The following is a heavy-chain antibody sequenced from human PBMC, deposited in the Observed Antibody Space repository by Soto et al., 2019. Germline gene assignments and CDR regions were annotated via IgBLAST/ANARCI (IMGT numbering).Heavy chain of an antibody. CDR1: GFTFSRNT. Sequence: PGGSLRLSCVTSGFTFSRNTMNWVRQAPGKGLECVASITSSGSYVYYADSVKGRFSASRDNAKNSLSLQMDSLRPDDTAIYFCVKDEGIEAMVVWGQGTTVTVSS. V-gene: IGHV3-21*01. CDR3: VKDEGIEAMVV. J-gene: IGHJ6*01. D-gene: IGHD2-21*01. CDR2: ITSSGSYV.